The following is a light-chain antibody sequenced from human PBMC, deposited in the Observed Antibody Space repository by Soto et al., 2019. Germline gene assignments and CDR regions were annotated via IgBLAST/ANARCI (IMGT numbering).Light chain of an antibody. CDR3: QQSYSTLLIT. V-gene: IGKV1-39*01. Sequence: DIPMTQSPSFLSASVGDRVTISCRASQAINTYLNWYQQKPGKAPKLLIYGTSDLQNGVPSRFSGGGSGTDFTLTSSSLQPEDFATYYCQQSYSTLLITFGQGTRLEV. J-gene: IGKJ5*01. CDR2: GTS. CDR1: QAINTY.